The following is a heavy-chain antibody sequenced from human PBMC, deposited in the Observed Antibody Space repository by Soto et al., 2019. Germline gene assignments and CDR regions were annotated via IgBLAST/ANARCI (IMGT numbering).Heavy chain of an antibody. CDR3: AKAGLRYFDWLLGTNYFDY. J-gene: IGHJ4*02. D-gene: IGHD3-9*01. CDR1: GFTFSSYA. Sequence: GGSLRLSCAASGFTFSSYAMSWVRQAPGKGLEWVSAISGSGGSTYYADSVKGRFTISRDNSKNTLYLQMNSLRAEDTAVYYCAKAGLRYFDWLLGTNYFDYWGQGTLVTVSS. V-gene: IGHV3-23*01. CDR2: ISGSGGST.